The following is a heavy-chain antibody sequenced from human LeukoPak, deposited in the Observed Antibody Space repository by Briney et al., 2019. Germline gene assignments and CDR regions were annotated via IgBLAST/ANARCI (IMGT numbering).Heavy chain of an antibody. V-gene: IGHV3-30*03. J-gene: IGHJ4*02. CDR1: GFTFSSYA. CDR3: ARDLSFGYNYYDSSGYFFDY. Sequence: PGGSLRLSCAASGFTFSSYAMSWVRQAPGKGLEWVAVISYDGSNKYYADSVKGRFTISRDNAKNSLYLQMNSLRAEDTAVYYCARDLSFGYNYYDSSGYFFDYWGQGTLVTVSS. D-gene: IGHD3-22*01. CDR2: ISYDGSNK.